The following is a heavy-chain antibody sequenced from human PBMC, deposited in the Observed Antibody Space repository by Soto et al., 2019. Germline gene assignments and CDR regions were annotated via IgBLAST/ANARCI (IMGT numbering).Heavy chain of an antibody. CDR2: IRSKANNYAT. J-gene: IGHJ4*02. V-gene: IGHV3-73*01. Sequence: GGSLRLSCAASGFIFSGSAIHWVRQASGKGLEWVGRIRSKANNYATAYAASVKGRFTISRDDSKNTAYLQMNSLKTEDTAVYYCTIVAAGTSFDYWGQGTLVTVSS. CDR1: GFIFSGSA. D-gene: IGHD6-13*01. CDR3: TIVAAGTSFDY.